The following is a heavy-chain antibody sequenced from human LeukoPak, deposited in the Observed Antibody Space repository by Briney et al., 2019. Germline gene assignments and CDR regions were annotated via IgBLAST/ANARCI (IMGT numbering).Heavy chain of an antibody. Sequence: AASVKVSCKASGYTFTSNYIHWVRQAPGQGLEWMGMIYPRDGSTSYAQKFQGRVTVTRDTSTSTVHMELSGLRSEDTAVYYCARADYDFWSGYYLVGYYGMDVWGQGTTVTVSS. D-gene: IGHD3-3*01. V-gene: IGHV1-46*01. CDR2: IYPRDGST. CDR3: ARADYDFWSGYYLVGYYGMDV. J-gene: IGHJ6*02. CDR1: GYTFTSNY.